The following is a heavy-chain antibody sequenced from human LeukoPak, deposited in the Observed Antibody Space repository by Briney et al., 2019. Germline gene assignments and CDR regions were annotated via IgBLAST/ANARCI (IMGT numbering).Heavy chain of an antibody. D-gene: IGHD1-26*01. V-gene: IGHV4-59*08. CDR1: GGSISSYY. Sequence: SETLSLTCTVSGGSISSYYWSWIRQPPGKGLEWIGYIYYSGSTKYNPSLKSRVTISVDTPKNPFSLKLSSVTAADTAVYYCARSSGYSGSYGTGAYYFDYWGQGTLVTVSS. J-gene: IGHJ4*02. CDR2: IYYSGST. CDR3: ARSSGYSGSYGTGAYYFDY.